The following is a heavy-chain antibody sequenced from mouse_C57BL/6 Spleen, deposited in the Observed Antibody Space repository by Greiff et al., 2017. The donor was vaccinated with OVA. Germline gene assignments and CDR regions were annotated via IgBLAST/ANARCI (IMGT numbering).Heavy chain of an antibody. CDR3: ARRGYGSSYVYFDV. CDR1: GYTFTSYW. D-gene: IGHD1-1*01. Sequence: VKLMESGAELVKPGASVKLSCKASGYTFTSYWMHWVKPRPGRGLEWIGRIDPNSGGTKYNEKFQSKAALTVDKPSSTHYMQRSSRTSEDSAVYYWARRGYGSSYVYFDVWGTGTTVTVSS. V-gene: IGHV1-72*01. J-gene: IGHJ1*03. CDR2: IDPNSGGT.